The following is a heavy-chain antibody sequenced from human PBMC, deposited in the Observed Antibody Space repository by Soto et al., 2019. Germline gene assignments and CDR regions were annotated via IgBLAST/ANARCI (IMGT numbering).Heavy chain of an antibody. V-gene: IGHV5-51*01. Sequence: LKISCKGSGYRFTSYWIGWVRQMPGKGLEWMGIIYPGDSNTRYSPSLQGQVTISVDKSISTAYLQWSSLKATDTAMYYCARHAYDFWSGHPNPRYYYGMDVWGQGTTVTVSS. CDR1: GYRFTSYW. CDR2: IYPGDSNT. CDR3: ARHAYDFWSGHPNPRYYYGMDV. J-gene: IGHJ6*02. D-gene: IGHD3-3*01.